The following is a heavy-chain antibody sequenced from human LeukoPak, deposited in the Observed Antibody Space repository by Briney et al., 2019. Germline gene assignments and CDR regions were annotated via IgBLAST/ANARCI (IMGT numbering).Heavy chain of an antibody. CDR1: GYTFTSYA. Sequence: ASVKVSCKASGYTFTSYAMNWVRQAPGQGLEWMGWINTNTGNPTYAQGFTGRFVFSLDTSVSTAYLQISSLKAEDTAVYYCASRYYDILTGYSGYGMEVWGQGTTVTVSS. CDR2: INTNTGNP. CDR3: ASRYYDILTGYSGYGMEV. D-gene: IGHD3-9*01. J-gene: IGHJ6*02. V-gene: IGHV7-4-1*02.